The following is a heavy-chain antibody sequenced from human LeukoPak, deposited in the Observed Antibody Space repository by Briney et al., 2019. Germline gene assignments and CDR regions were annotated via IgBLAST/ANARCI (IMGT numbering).Heavy chain of an antibody. D-gene: IGHD3-22*01. V-gene: IGHV4-4*07. CDR2: IYTSGST. Sequence: SETLSLTCTVSGGSISSYYWSWIRQPAGKGLEWIGRIYTSGSTNYNPSLKSRVTISVDTSKNQFSLKLSSVTAADTAVYYCARVRRHYYDSSGLVDYWGQGTLVTVSS. CDR3: ARVRRHYYDSSGLVDY. J-gene: IGHJ4*02. CDR1: GGSISSYY.